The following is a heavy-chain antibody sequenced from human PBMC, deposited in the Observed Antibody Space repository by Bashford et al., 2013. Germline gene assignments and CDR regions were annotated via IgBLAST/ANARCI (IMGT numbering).Heavy chain of an antibody. CDR2: VNNNEKYH. V-gene: IGHV3-48*01. J-gene: IGHJ5*02. CDR3: ARRKGYCTNGVCYNENWFDP. D-gene: IGHD2-8*01. Sequence: VRQAPGKGLEWVSYVNNNEKYHMDSVKGRFTISRDNSKNTLYLQMNSLRAEDTAVYYCARRKGYCTNGVCYNENWFDPWGQGTLVTVSS.